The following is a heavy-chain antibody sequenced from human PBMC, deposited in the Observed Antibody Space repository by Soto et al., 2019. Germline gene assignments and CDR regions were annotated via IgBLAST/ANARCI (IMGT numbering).Heavy chain of an antibody. CDR3: ESCGGTGCHLGSDY. CDR1: GFTFTRYS. D-gene: IGHD2-2*01. Sequence: GGSLRLSCAASGFTFTRYSMNWVRQAPGKGLEWVSSISSTTNYIYYADSVKGRFTISRDNSKNTLNLQMNSLRPEDTAVYYCESCGGTGCHLGSDYWGQGNLVTVSS. V-gene: IGHV3-21*01. J-gene: IGHJ4*02. CDR2: ISSTTNYI.